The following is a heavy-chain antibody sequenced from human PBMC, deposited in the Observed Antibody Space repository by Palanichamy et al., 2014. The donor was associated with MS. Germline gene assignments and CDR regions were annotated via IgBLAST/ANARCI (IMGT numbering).Heavy chain of an antibody. CDR1: GFTFSSHD. CDR2: IGPTGDA. D-gene: IGHD5/OR15-5a*01. Sequence: EVQLVESGGGLVQPGGSLRLSCAASGFTFSSHDMHWVRQTTGNSLEWVSTIGPTGDAYYPGSVKGRFTTSRENAKNSHYLQMNSLRAGDTAVYYCARGTVSSYYYMDVWGKGTTVTVSS. CDR3: ARGTVSSYYYMDV. J-gene: IGHJ6*03. V-gene: IGHV3-13*01.